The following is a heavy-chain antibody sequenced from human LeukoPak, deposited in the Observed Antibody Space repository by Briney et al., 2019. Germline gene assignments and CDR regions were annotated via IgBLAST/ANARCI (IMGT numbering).Heavy chain of an antibody. CDR3: PSGSADY. CDR1: GFTFTKCA. J-gene: IGHJ4*02. D-gene: IGHD1-26*01. V-gene: IGHV3-23*01. CDR2: ISASGGNT. Sequence: GGSLRLSCVASGFTFTKCAMSWVRQAPGKGLEWVSAISASGGNTYYADSVKGRFTISRDNSKNTLYLQMNSLRAEDTAVYYCPSGSADYWGQGTLVTVSS.